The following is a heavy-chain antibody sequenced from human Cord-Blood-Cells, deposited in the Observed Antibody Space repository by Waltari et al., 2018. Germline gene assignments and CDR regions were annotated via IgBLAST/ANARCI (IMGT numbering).Heavy chain of an antibody. J-gene: IGHJ2*01. CDR2: IFPTLDRA. CDR1: GCTFHTEE. Sequence: QVQPVTRGAEVKKRRSTVKVSCKSAGCTFHTEEARGVRLAPVQGLEWRGKIFPTLDRANPGQDLQVRVTTTADKSTSAAYMELSSLRSADTAVYYCARELPNWGSGDWYFDLWGRGTLVTVSS. D-gene: IGHD7-27*01. V-gene: IGHV1-69*09. CDR3: ARELPNWGSGDWYFDL.